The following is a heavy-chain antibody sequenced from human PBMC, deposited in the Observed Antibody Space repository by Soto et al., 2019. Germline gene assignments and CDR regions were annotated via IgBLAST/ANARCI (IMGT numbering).Heavy chain of an antibody. J-gene: IGHJ5*02. V-gene: IGHV1-24*01. CDR2: FDPEDGET. CDR3: ATDLLMRNWFEP. CDR1: GYTPTELS. Sequence: GASVKVSCKVSGYTPTELSMHWVRQAPGKGLEWMGGFDPEDGETIYAQKFQGRVTMTEDTSTDTAYMELSSLRSEDTAVYYCATDLLMRNWFEPWGQGTLVTVSS. D-gene: IGHD2-15*01.